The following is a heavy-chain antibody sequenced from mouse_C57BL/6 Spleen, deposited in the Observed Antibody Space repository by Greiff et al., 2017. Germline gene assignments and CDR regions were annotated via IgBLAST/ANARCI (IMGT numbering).Heavy chain of an antibody. CDR3: ARKGGFYWYFDV. J-gene: IGHJ1*03. CDR2: IDPSASYT. Sequence: QVQLQQPGAELVKPGASVKLSCKASGYTFTSYWMQWVKQRPGQGLEWIGEIDPSASYTNYNQKFKGKATLTVDTSSSTAYMQLSSLTSEDSAVYYCARKGGFYWYFDVWGTGTTVTVSS. CDR1: GYTFTSYW. V-gene: IGHV1-50*01.